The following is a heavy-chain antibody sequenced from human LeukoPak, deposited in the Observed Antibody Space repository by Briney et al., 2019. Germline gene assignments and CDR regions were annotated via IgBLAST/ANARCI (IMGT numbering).Heavy chain of an antibody. CDR3: AKDRGRIVVVPPDY. J-gene: IGHJ4*02. Sequence: GGSLRLSCVASGFTFSGYGMHWVRQAPGKGLEWVAVISYDGSNKYYADSVKGRFTISRDNSKNTLYLQMNSLRAEDTAVYYCAKDRGRIVVVPPDYWGQGTLVTVSS. V-gene: IGHV3-30*18. D-gene: IGHD3-22*01. CDR1: GFTFSGYG. CDR2: ISYDGSNK.